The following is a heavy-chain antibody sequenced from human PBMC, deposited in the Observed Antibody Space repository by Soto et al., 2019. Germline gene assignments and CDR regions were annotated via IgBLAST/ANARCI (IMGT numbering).Heavy chain of an antibody. CDR1: GYTFTSYG. CDR2: ISAKNSNT. V-gene: IGHV1-18*01. D-gene: IGHD1-26*01. Sequence: QVQLVHSGAEVKKPGTSVKVSCKASGYTFTSYGIRWERQAPGQGLEWMGWISAKNSNTNYAQHIQGRVTMTTDTSTSTAYMELRSLRSDDTAVYYCARGKGSYALDYWGQGTLVTVSS. J-gene: IGHJ4*02. CDR3: ARGKGSYALDY.